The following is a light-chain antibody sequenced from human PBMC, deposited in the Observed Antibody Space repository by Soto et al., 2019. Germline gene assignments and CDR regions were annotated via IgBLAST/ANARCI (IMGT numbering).Light chain of an antibody. CDR3: QQRSNWPLT. Sequence: DIVLTQSPGTLSLSLGERATLSCRASQSVSNNYLAWYQQKPGQAPRLLIYDASNRATGIPARFSGSGSGTDFTLTISSLDPEDFAVYHCQQRSNWPLTFGGRTKVDI. CDR1: QSVSNNY. J-gene: IGKJ4*01. CDR2: DAS. V-gene: IGKV3-11*01.